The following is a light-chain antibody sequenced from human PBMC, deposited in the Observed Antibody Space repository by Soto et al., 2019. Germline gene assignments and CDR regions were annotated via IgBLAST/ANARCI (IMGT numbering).Light chain of an antibody. J-gene: IGKJ1*01. Sequence: DIQMTQSPSTLSASVGDRVTITCRASQSISSWLAWYQQKPGKAPKLLIYKASSLESGVPSRFSGSGSGTEFTLTISSLQPDDFATYYCQQFTNYPRTFGQGTEV. CDR3: QQFTNYPRT. CDR1: QSISSW. V-gene: IGKV1-5*03. CDR2: KAS.